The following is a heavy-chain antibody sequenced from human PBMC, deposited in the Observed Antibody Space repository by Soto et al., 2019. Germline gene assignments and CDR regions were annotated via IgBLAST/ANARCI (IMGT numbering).Heavy chain of an antibody. CDR3: ARGQLGAF. CDR1: GGYIVSGGYS. J-gene: IGHJ4*02. CDR2: AYPRGST. D-gene: IGHD3-10*01. Sequence: PSETLSLTCAVSGGYIVSGGYSWSCIRQPPGKGLEWIGTAYPRGSTYYDPSLKSRVTISLDLSNKNFSLNLKSVTAADTAVYYRARGQLGAFWGQGALVTAAS. V-gene: IGHV4-30-2*01.